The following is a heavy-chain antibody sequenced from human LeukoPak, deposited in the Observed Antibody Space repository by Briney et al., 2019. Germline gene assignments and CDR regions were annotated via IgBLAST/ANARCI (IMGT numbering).Heavy chain of an antibody. V-gene: IGHV3-74*01. CDR2: IINDGITT. J-gene: IGHJ3*01. D-gene: IGHD2/OR15-2a*01. CDR3: AADGEYAFIV. CDR1: GLTFNNTW. Sequence: GGSLRLSCAASGLTFNNTWMHWIRQAPGEGLVWVSRIINDGITTTYADSVKGRFTISRDNAKKTLYLQMNSLRADDTAVYYCAADGEYAFIVWGQGTMVTVSS.